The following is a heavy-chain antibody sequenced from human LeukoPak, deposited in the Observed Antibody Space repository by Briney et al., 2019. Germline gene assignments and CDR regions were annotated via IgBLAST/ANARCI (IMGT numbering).Heavy chain of an antibody. J-gene: IGHJ4*02. CDR3: ARVRNYYDTSGYYALDS. V-gene: IGHV4-34*01. Sequence: SETLSLTCVVYGGSFSGYYWSWIRQPPGKGLEWIGEINHSGSTNYNPSLKSRVTISVDTSKNQFSLKLSSVTAADTAVYYCARVRNYYDTSGYYALDSWGQGTLVTVSS. CDR1: GGSFSGYY. CDR2: INHSGST. D-gene: IGHD3-22*01.